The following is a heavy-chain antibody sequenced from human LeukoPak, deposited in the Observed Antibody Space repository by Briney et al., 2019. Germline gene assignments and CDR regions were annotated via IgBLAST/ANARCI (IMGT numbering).Heavy chain of an antibody. CDR1: GYTFTSFG. J-gene: IGHJ6*02. V-gene: IGHV1-18*01. Sequence: ASVKLSCKSSGYTFTSFGTSWARQAPGKGFVWMGWISAHNGNTNYAQKLQGRVTMTTDTSTSTAYMELRSLRSDDTAVYYCARGDKYYDYVWGSYRGYGMDVWGQGTTVTVSS. CDR3: ARGDKYYDYVWGSYRGYGMDV. CDR2: ISAHNGNT. D-gene: IGHD3-16*02.